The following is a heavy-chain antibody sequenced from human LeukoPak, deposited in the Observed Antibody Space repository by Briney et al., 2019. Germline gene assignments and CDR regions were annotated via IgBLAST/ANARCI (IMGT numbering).Heavy chain of an antibody. J-gene: IGHJ4*02. D-gene: IGHD3-3*01. Sequence: SVKVSCKASGGTFSSYAISWVRQAPGQGLEWMGGIIPIFGTANYSQKFQGRVTITADESTRTAYMELSSLRSEDTAVYYCARGDFWSGPLDYWGQGTLVTVSS. CDR3: ARGDFWSGPLDY. CDR1: GGTFSSYA. V-gene: IGHV1-69*13. CDR2: IIPIFGTA.